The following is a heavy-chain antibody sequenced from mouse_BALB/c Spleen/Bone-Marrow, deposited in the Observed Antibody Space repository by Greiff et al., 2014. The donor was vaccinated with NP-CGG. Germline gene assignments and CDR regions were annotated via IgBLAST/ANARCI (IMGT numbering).Heavy chain of an antibody. CDR3: TREGDSPFAY. J-gene: IGHJ3*01. V-gene: IGHV1S81*02. D-gene: IGHD2-13*01. CDR2: INPSNGGT. Sequence: QVQLKESEAELVKPGASVKLSCKASGYTFTSYYMYWVKQRPGQGLEWIGEINPSNGGTNFNEKFKSKATLTVDKSSSTAYMQLSSLTSEDSAVYYCTREGDSPFAYWGQGTLVTVSA. CDR1: GYTFTSYY.